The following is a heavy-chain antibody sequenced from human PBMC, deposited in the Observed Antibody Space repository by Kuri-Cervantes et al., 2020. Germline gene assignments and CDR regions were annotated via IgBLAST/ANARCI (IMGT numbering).Heavy chain of an antibody. Sequence: SETLSLTCAVSGYSISSGYYWGWIRQPPGKGLEWIGSIYHSGSTYYNPFLKSRVTISVDTSKNQFSLKLSSVTAADTAVYYCARDEYSSGWYSDYWGQGTLVTVSS. D-gene: IGHD6-19*01. CDR2: IYHSGST. CDR1: GYSISSGYY. CDR3: ARDEYSSGWYSDY. J-gene: IGHJ4*02. V-gene: IGHV4-38-2*02.